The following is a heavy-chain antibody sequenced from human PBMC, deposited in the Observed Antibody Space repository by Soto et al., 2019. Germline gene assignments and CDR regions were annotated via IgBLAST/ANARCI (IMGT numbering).Heavy chain of an antibody. CDR3: ARDDYGDGPYY. CDR2: IYYSGST. J-gene: IGHJ4*02. D-gene: IGHD4-17*01. CDR1: CGSVSSGSYY. V-gene: IGHV4-61*01. Sequence: PSETLSLTCTVSCGSVSSGSYYWSWIRQPPGKGLEWIGYIYYSGSTNYNPSLKSRVTISVDTSKNQFSLKLSSVTAADTAVYYCARDDYGDGPYYWGQGTLVTVSS.